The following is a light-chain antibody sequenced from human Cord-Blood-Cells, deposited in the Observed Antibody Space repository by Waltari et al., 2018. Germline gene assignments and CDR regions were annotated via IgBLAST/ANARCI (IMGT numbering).Light chain of an antibody. V-gene: IGKV2-28*01. CDR1: QSLLHSNGYNY. Sequence: DLVMTQSPLPLPVPPGEPASTSCRSSQSLLHSNGYNYLDWDLQKPGQSPQLLIYLGSNRASGVPDRFSGSGSGTDFTLKISRVEAEDVGVYYCMQALQTPYTFGQGTKLEIK. CDR2: LGS. CDR3: MQALQTPYT. J-gene: IGKJ2*01.